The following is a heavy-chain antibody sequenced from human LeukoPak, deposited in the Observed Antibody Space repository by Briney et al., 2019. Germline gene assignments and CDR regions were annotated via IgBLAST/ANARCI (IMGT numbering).Heavy chain of an antibody. CDR1: GYTFTGYH. V-gene: IGHV1-2*02. CDR2: INPNSGGT. D-gene: IGHD3-10*01. Sequence: ASVKVSCKASGYTFTGYHMHWVRQAPGQGLEWMGWINPNSGGTNYAQKFQGRVTMTRDTSINTAYMELSRLRSDDTAVYYCARDGYYYGSGSYHYYYGMDVWGQGTTVTVSS. J-gene: IGHJ6*02. CDR3: ARDGYYYGSGSYHYYYGMDV.